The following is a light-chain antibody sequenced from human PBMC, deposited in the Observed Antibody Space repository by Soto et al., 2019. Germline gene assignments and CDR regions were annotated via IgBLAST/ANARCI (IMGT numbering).Light chain of an antibody. Sequence: QSVLTQPASVSGSPGQSITISCTGTSTDVGRYNYASWYQQHPGKAPKLMIYDVSNRPSGVSSRFSGSKSGITASLTISGLQAEDEADYYCSSYTSDSTYASGTGTKVTLL. CDR3: SSYTSDSTYA. J-gene: IGLJ1*01. CDR2: DVS. CDR1: STDVGRYNY. V-gene: IGLV2-14*01.